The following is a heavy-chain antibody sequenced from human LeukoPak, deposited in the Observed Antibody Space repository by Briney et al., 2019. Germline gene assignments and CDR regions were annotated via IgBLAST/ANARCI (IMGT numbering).Heavy chain of an antibody. J-gene: IGHJ5*02. CDR1: GGSFSGYY. Sequence: SETLSLTCAVYGGSFSGYYWSWIRQPPGKGLEWIGEINHSGSTNYNPSLKSRVTISVDTSKNQLSLKLSSVTAADTAVYYCARGGGSYDFWSGYPRNWFDPWGQGTLVTVSS. CDR2: INHSGST. CDR3: ARGGGSYDFWSGYPRNWFDP. V-gene: IGHV4-34*01. D-gene: IGHD3-3*01.